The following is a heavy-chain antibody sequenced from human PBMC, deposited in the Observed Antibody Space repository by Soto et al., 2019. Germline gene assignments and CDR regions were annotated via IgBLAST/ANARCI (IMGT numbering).Heavy chain of an antibody. CDR3: ARSVEGHFDY. Sequence: HPGGSLRLSCAASGFTFSSYSMNWVRQAPGKGLEWFSYITSDTSTTKYADSVKGRFTISRDNAKNSLYLQMNSLRDEDTAVYYCARSVEGHFDYWGQGTVVTVSS. V-gene: IGHV3-48*02. CDR1: GFTFSSYS. J-gene: IGHJ4*02. D-gene: IGHD6-19*01. CDR2: ITSDTSTT.